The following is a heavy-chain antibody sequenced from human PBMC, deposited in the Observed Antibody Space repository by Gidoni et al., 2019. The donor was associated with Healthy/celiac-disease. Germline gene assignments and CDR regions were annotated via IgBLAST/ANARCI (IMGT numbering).Heavy chain of an antibody. J-gene: IGHJ4*02. CDR1: GFTFILSG. CDR3: AREPNFDYYDSSGYPIDY. CDR2: IWYDGSNK. V-gene: IGHV3-33*01. D-gene: IGHD3-22*01. Sequence: VQLLESFGGVVQPWTPLRLSCAASGFTFILSGMHWVRQAPGKGLEWVAVIWYDGSNKYYADSVKGRFTISRDNSKNTLYLQMNSLRAEDTAVYYCAREPNFDYYDSSGYPIDYWGQGTLVTVSS.